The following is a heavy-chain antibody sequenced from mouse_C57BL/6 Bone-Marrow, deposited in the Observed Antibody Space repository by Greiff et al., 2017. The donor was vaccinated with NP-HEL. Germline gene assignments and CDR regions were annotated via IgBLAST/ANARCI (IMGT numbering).Heavy chain of an antibody. Sequence: EVQLQQSGPELVKPGASVKIPCKASGYTFTDYNMDWVKQSHGKSLEWIGDINPNNGGTIYNQKFKGKATLTVDKSSSTAYMELRSLTSEDTAVYYCARGASSHYYYAMDYWGQGTSVTVSS. CDR3: ARGASSHYYYAMDY. V-gene: IGHV1-18*01. D-gene: IGHD1-1*01. CDR2: INPNNGGT. J-gene: IGHJ4*01. CDR1: GYTFTDYN.